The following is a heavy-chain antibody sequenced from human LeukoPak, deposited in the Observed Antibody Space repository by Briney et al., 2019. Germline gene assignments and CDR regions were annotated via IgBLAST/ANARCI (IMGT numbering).Heavy chain of an antibody. V-gene: IGHV3-21*01. CDR3: ARVAFGLYVMDV. D-gene: IGHD3-16*01. Sequence: GGSLRLSCAASGFTFSTYSMNWVRQAPGKGLEWISSIGSDSNYIFYADSLKGRFTISRDNAKNSLYLQMISLRAEDTAVYYCARVAFGLYVMDVWGQGTTVAVSS. CDR1: GFTFSTYS. J-gene: IGHJ6*02. CDR2: IGSDSNYI.